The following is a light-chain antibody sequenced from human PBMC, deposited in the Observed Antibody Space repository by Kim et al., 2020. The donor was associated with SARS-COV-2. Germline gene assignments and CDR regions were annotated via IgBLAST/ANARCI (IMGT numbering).Light chain of an antibody. CDR2: GNN. Sequence: VTIACTGSSSNIGADYDVHWYQVLPGIAPKLLIFGNNNRPSGVPDRFSGSKSGTSASLAITGLQAEDEADYYCQSYDSSLSGPVVFGGGTQLTVL. V-gene: IGLV1-40*01. J-gene: IGLJ2*01. CDR3: QSYDSSLSGPVV. CDR1: SSNIGADYD.